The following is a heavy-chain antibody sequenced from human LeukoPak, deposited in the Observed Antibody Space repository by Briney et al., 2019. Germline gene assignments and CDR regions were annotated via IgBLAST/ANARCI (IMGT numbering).Heavy chain of an antibody. J-gene: IGHJ4*02. Sequence: ASVKVSCKASGYTFTSYGISWVRQAPGKGLEWMGGFDPEDGETIYAQKFQGRVTMTEDTSTDTAYMELSSLRSEDTAVYYCATSYYFDYWGQGTLVTVSS. V-gene: IGHV1-24*01. CDR1: GYTFTSYG. CDR3: ATSYYFDY. CDR2: FDPEDGET.